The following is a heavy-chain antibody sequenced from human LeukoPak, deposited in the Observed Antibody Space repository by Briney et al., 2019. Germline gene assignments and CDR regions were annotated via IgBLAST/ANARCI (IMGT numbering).Heavy chain of an antibody. CDR1: GFTFINE. D-gene: IGHD3-9*01. V-gene: IGHV3-23*01. CDR3: AKTPYYDILTGCWFDP. CDR2: ISGSGGST. Sequence: GGSLRLSCAASGFTFINEMNWVRKAPGKGLEWVSAISGSGGSTYYADSVKGRFTISRDNSKNTLYLQMNSLRAEDTGVYYCAKTPYYDILTGCWFDPWGQGTLVTVSS. J-gene: IGHJ5*02.